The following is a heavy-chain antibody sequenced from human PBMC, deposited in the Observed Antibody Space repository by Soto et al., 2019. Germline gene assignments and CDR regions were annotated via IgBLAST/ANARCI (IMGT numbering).Heavy chain of an antibody. J-gene: IGHJ4*02. V-gene: IGHV5-51*01. CDR2: INPGDSDT. CDR3: ASQDLYSGYFDY. D-gene: IGHD5-12*01. Sequence: GEFLKIPWSGPGDRFTNYWIGWVRQMPGKGLEWMGIINPGDSDTRYSPSFQGQVTISADKSISTAYLQWKSLKAADTAMYYCASQDLYSGYFDYWGQGTLVTVSS. CDR1: GDRFTNYW.